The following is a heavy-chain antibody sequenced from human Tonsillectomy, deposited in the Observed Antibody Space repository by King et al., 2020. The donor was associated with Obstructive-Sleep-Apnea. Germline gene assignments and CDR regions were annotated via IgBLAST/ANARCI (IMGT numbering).Heavy chain of an antibody. V-gene: IGHV4-34*01. CDR3: ATRTPVLLWFGEKGPPVY. D-gene: IGHD3-10*01. CDR1: GGSFSGYY. J-gene: IGHJ4*02. Sequence: VQLQKWGAGLLKPSETLSLTCAVYGGSFSGYYWSWIRQPPGKGLEWIGEINHSGSTNYNPSLKSRVTISVDTSKNQFSLKLSSLTAADTAVYYCATRTPVLLWFGEKGPPVYWGQGTLVTVSS. CDR2: INHSGST.